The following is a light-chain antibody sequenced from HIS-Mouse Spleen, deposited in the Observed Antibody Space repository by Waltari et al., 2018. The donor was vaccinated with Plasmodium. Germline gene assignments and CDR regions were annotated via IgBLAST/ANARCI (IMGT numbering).Light chain of an antibody. CDR1: SSDVGGYNY. J-gene: IGLJ2*01. CDR3: SSYAGSNNLV. V-gene: IGLV2-8*01. CDR2: EVS. Sequence: QSALTQPPSASGSPGQSVTISCTGTSSDVGGYNYVSWYQQHPGKAPKLMSYEVSKRPSGVPDRFSGSKSGNTASRTVSGLQAEDDADYYCSSYAGSNNLVFGGGTKLTVL.